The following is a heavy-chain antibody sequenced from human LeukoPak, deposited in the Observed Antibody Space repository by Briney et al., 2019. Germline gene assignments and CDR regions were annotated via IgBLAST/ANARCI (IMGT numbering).Heavy chain of an antibody. D-gene: IGHD3-10*01. J-gene: IGHJ6*03. CDR2: FDPEDGET. V-gene: IGHV1-24*01. CDR3: ATALPALGCYMDV. CDR1: GYTITELS. Sequence: ASVKVSCKVSGYTITELSMHWVRPAPGKGLEWMGGFDPEDGETIYAQKFQGRVTMTEDTSTDTAYMELSSLRSEDTAVYYCATALPALGCYMDVWGKGTTVTVSS.